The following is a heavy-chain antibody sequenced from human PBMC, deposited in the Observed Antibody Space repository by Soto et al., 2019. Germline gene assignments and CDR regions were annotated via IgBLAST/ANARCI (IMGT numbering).Heavy chain of an antibody. V-gene: IGHV4-39*01. Sequence: QLQLQESGPGLVKPSETLSLTCTVSGGSISSSDYSWGWIRQPPGKGLEWLGSMYYSATTYYNPSLKSRVTISGDTFKNQCSLKLSSVTAADTAVYYCATVGSSCYVPFDFWGQGTLGTVSA. CDR2: MYYSATT. J-gene: IGHJ4*02. CDR1: GGSISSSDYS. D-gene: IGHD6-13*01. CDR3: ATVGSSCYVPFDF.